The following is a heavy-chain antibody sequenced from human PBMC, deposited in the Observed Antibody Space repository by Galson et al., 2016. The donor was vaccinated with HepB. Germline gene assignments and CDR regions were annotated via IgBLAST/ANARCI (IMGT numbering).Heavy chain of an antibody. CDR1: TFTFSSFA. Sequence: SLRLACAASTFTFSSFAMSWVRQAPGKGLVWVSSIGHSGGYIDYADSEKGRFTISTDNSNNTLYLQMNSLRAEDTAVYYCARHPDYYENSGYTDYWGQGTLVTVSS. J-gene: IGHJ4*02. CDR3: ARHPDYYENSGYTDY. V-gene: IGHV3-23*01. D-gene: IGHD3-22*01. CDR2: IGHSGGYI.